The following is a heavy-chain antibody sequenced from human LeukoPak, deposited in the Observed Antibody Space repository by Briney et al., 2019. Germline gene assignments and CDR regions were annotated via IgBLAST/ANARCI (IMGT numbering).Heavy chain of an antibody. CDR3: ARDFGSGVFDP. CDR2: FNPIFGSA. CDR1: GDSFGTYG. J-gene: IGHJ5*02. D-gene: IGHD3-10*01. Sequence: ASVKVSCKASGDSFGTYGITWVRQAPGEGLAWMGGFNPIFGSAQYAQKFQGRVTITMDVSARTVYMELSSLRSEDTTIYYCARDFGSGVFDPWGQGTLVTVSS. V-gene: IGHV1-69*05.